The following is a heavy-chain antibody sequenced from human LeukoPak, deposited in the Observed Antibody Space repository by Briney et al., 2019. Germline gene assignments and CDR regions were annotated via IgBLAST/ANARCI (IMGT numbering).Heavy chain of an antibody. CDR1: GFTFSSYW. D-gene: IGHD3-16*02. J-gene: IGHJ4*02. CDR2: IKEDGSEK. CDR3: ARGRLSQDY. V-gene: IGHV3-7*04. Sequence: GGSLRLSCAASGFTFSSYWMTWVRQAPGKGLEWVANIKEDGSEKYYVDSVKGRFTISRDNAKNSLYLEMNSLRVEDTAVYYCARGRLSQDYWGQGTLVTVSS.